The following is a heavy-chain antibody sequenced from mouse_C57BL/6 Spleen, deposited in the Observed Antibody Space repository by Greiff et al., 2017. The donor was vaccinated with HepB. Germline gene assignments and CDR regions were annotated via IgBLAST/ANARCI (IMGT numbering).Heavy chain of an antibody. D-gene: IGHD2-4*01. Sequence: QVQLQQPGAELVRPGSSVKLSCKASGYTFTSYWMHWVKQRPIQGLEWIGNIDPSDSETHYNQKFKDKATLTVDKSSSTAYMQLRCLTSADSAVYYCARWGGGLRQGGAMDYWGQGTSVTVSS. CDR3: ARWGGGLRQGGAMDY. V-gene: IGHV1-52*01. CDR2: IDPSDSET. CDR1: GYTFTSYW. J-gene: IGHJ4*01.